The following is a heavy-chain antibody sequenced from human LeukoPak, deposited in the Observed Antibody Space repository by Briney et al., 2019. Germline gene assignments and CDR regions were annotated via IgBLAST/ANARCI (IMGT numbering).Heavy chain of an antibody. J-gene: IGHJ5*02. V-gene: IGHV4-61*01. D-gene: IGHD3-22*01. CDR3: ARGLPITMIEINWFDP. Sequence: SETLSLTCTVSGGSVSSGSYYWSWIRQPPGKGLEWIGYIYYSGSTSYNPSLKSRVTISVDTSKNQFSLKLSSVTAADTAVYYCARGLPITMIEINWFDPWGQGTLVTVSS. CDR2: IYYSGST. CDR1: GGSVSSGSYY.